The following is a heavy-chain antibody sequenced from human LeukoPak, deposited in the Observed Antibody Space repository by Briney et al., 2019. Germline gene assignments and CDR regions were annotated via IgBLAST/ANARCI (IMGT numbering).Heavy chain of an antibody. D-gene: IGHD3-10*01. Sequence: SVKVSCKASGGTFSMHGISWVRQAPGQGPEWMGRIIPIFGTVNYSQKFQGRVTITTDESTSTAYMELSSLRSEDTAVYYCARDFYGSGSYDYWGQGTLVTVSS. CDR3: ARDFYGSGSYDY. V-gene: IGHV1-69*05. CDR2: IIPIFGTV. J-gene: IGHJ4*02. CDR1: GGTFSMHG.